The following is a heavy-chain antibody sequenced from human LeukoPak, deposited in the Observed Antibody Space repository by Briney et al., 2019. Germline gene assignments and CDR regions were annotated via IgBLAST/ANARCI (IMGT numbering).Heavy chain of an antibody. J-gene: IGHJ6*04. CDR1: GASVNNGGYF. CDR2: VYSSGSP. V-gene: IGHV4-61*08. Sequence: SATLSLTCTVSGASVNNGGYFWNWLRQSPGKGLEWLVHVYSSGSPNYNPSLRSRVSMSLGTSKNQFSLKLSAVTAADTAVYYCASVSVSSAGYHFYYYGIDVWDKGPAVSVSS. CDR3: ASVSVSSAGYHFYYYGIDV. D-gene: IGHD6-25*01.